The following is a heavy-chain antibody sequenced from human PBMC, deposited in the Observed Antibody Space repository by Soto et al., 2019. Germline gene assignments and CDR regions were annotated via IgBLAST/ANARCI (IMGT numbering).Heavy chain of an antibody. CDR1: GYTFTSYD. D-gene: IGHD3-10*01. V-gene: IGHV1-8*01. Sequence: QVQLVQSGAEVKKPGASVKVSCKASGYTFTSYDINWVRQATGQGLEWMGWMNPNSGNTGYAQKFQGRVTMTRNTXIXTXXTELSSLRSEDTAVYYCARGQVVRGRWDYYYGMDVWGQGTTVTVSS. CDR2: MNPNSGNT. J-gene: IGHJ6*02. CDR3: ARGQVVRGRWDYYYGMDV.